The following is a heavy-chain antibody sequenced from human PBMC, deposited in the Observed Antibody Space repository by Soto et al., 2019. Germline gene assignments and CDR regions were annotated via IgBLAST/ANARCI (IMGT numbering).Heavy chain of an antibody. V-gene: IGHV3-9*01. J-gene: IGHJ3*01. CDR3: VKKVTIFGVITHDAFDL. D-gene: IGHD3-3*01. CDR2: ISWDSGSI. Sequence: EVQLVESGGGLVQPGRSLRLSCVASGFTFDDYAMHWVRQVPGKGLEWVAGISWDSGSIGYAGSVKGRCTISRDNAKNSLYLQMNSLRTEDTALYYCVKKVTIFGVITHDAFDLWGEGTMVTVSS. CDR1: GFTFDDYA.